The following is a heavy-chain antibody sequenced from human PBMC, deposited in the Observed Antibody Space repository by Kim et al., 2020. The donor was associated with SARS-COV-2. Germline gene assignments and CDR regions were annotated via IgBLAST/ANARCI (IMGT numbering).Heavy chain of an antibody. D-gene: IGHD6-19*01. CDR2: IRDSGGST. V-gene: IGHV3-23*01. CDR3: AKVTSGSSGWFEYFQH. CDR1: GFTFNNYA. Sequence: GGSMRLSCAASGFTFNNYAMSWVRQAPGNGLEWVSGIRDSGGSTQYADSVKGRFSISRDNSKSTMYLQMDSLRAEDTAVYYCAKVTSGSSGWFEYFQHWGQGTLVTVSS. J-gene: IGHJ1*01.